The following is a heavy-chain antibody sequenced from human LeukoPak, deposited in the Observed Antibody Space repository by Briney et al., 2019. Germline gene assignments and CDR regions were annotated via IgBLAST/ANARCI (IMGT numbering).Heavy chain of an antibody. Sequence: GGSLRLSCAASGFTFSSYSMNWVRQAPGKGLEWVSPISGSSSYIYYADSVKVRFTISRDNAKKSMYLQMNSLRAEDTAVYYCARDQASYYYGSGNPLEYWGQGTLVTVSS. CDR3: ARDQASYYYGSGNPLEY. CDR2: ISGSSSYI. CDR1: GFTFSSYS. J-gene: IGHJ4*02. D-gene: IGHD3-10*01. V-gene: IGHV3-21*01.